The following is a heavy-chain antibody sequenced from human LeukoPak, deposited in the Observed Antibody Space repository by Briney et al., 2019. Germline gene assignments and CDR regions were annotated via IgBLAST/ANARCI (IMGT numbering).Heavy chain of an antibody. CDR2: ISTSGST. J-gene: IGHJ6*03. CDR1: GGSISPYY. Sequence: SETLSLTCTVSGGSISPYYWSFIRQPAGKGLEWIGRISTSGSTNYNPSLKSRVTISVDTSKNQFSLKLSSVTAADTAVYYCAREISAYYDILTGYGRYYYMDVWGKGTTVTISS. CDR3: AREISAYYDILTGYGRYYYMDV. D-gene: IGHD3-9*01. V-gene: IGHV4-4*07.